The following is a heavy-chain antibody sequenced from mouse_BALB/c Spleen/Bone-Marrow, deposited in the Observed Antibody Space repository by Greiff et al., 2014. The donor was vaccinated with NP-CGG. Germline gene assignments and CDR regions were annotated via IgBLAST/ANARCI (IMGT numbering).Heavy chain of an antibody. CDR1: GYTFSSYC. V-gene: IGHV5-9-3*01. D-gene: IGHD4-1*01. CDR2: ICRCGRYT. CDR3: ARRKANWKEFVY. J-gene: IGHJ3*01. Sequence: EVQLVQSGGGLVKPGGPLKLSCAASGYTFSSYCMSWVRQTPEKRLEWVATICRCGRYTHYLDSVKGRFTISRDNAKNTLCLQMSNLRCEDTAMYYCARRKANWKEFVYWGQGTLLTVSA.